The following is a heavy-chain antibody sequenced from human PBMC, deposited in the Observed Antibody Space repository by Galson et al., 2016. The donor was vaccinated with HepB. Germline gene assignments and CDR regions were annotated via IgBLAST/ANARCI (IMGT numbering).Heavy chain of an antibody. Sequence: SLRLSCAASGFTLSNYAMSWVRQAPGKGLEWVSDISGSGITTYYADSVKGRFTISRDNSKKTVYLQMSSLRAEGTAVYYCARLFGGYIDYWGQGTLVTVSS. CDR2: ISGSGITT. CDR1: GFTLSNYA. D-gene: IGHD2-15*01. V-gene: IGHV3-23*01. J-gene: IGHJ4*02. CDR3: ARLFGGYIDY.